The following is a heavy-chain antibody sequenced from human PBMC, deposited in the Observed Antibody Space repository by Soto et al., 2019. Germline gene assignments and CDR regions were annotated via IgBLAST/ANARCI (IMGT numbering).Heavy chain of an antibody. CDR3: ARLYTGYEAFDY. V-gene: IGHV4-30-4*01. CDR1: GGSINSGDYY. J-gene: IGHJ4*02. Sequence: SETLSLTCSVSGGSINSGDYYWSWTRQSPGKGLEWIGYIYYSGSTYYNPSLKSRSTISIDTSKNQFFLDVDSVTAADTAVYYCARLYTGYEAFDYWGQGTLVTVSS. D-gene: IGHD5-12*01. CDR2: IYYSGST.